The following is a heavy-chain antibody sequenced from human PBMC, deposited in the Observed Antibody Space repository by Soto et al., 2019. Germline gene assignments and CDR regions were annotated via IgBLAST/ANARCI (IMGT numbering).Heavy chain of an antibody. J-gene: IGHJ5*02. Sequence: QVQLQESGPGLVKPSGTLSLTCAVSSGSISSSNWWSWVRQPPGKGLGWIGEIYHSGSTNYNPSLKSRVTISVDKSKNQFSLKLSSVTAADTAVYYCARDGGTGTWSNWFDPWGQGTLVTVSS. CDR2: IYHSGST. CDR1: SGSISSSNW. D-gene: IGHD1-7*01. CDR3: ARDGGTGTWSNWFDP. V-gene: IGHV4-4*02.